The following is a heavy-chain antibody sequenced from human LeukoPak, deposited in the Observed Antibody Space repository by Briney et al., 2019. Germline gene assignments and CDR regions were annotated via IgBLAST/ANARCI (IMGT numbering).Heavy chain of an antibody. J-gene: IGHJ4*02. V-gene: IGHV3-21*04. Sequence: GGSLRLSCAASGFTFSSYSMNWVRQAPGKGLEWVSSISSSSSYIYYADSVKGRFTISRDNAKNSLYLQMNSLRAEDTALYYCARHPNSAYSYSDYWGQGTLVTVSS. CDR3: ARHPNSAYSYSDY. CDR2: ISSSSSYI. D-gene: IGHD5-18*01. CDR1: GFTFSSYS.